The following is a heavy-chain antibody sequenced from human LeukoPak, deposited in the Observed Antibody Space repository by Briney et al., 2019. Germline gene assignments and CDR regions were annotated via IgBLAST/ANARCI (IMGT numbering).Heavy chain of an antibody. V-gene: IGHV4-34*01. CDR2: INHSGST. CDR3: ARGQLVPPRGSYYFDY. J-gene: IGHJ4*02. Sequence: SETLSLTCAVYGGSFSGYYWSWIRQPPGKGLEWIGEINHSGSTNYNPSLKSRVTISVDTSKNQFSLKLSSVTAADTAVYYCARGQLVPPRGSYYFDYWGQGTLVTVSS. D-gene: IGHD2-8*01. CDR1: GGSFSGYY.